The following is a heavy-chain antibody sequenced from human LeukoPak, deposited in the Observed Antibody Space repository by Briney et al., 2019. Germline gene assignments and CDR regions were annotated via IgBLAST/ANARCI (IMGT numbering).Heavy chain of an antibody. J-gene: IGHJ2*01. CDR2: IYRDGDT. CDR3: ARDVFDRGLQWYFDL. V-gene: IGHV3-53*01. CDR1: GFTVSTNY. D-gene: IGHD3-16*01. Sequence: PGGSLRLSCAASGFTVSTNYMSWVRQAPGKGLEWVSVIYRDGDTYYADSVKGRFTISRDSSKNMLYLQMNSLRAEDTAVYYCARDVFDRGLQWYFDLWGRGTVITVSS.